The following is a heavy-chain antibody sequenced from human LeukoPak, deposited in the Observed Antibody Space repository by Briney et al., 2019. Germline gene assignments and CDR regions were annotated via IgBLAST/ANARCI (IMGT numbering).Heavy chain of an antibody. CDR2: MNPNSGNT. CDR3: AKSRWTYYDCGES. J-gene: IGHJ5*02. CDR1: GYTFTSYD. D-gene: IGHD3-22*01. V-gene: IGHV1-8*03. Sequence: ASVKVSCKASGYTFTSYDINWVRQATGQGLEWMGWMNPNSGNTGYAQKFQGRVTITRNTSISTAYMELSSLRSEDTAVYYCAKSRWTYYDCGESWGQGTLVTVSS.